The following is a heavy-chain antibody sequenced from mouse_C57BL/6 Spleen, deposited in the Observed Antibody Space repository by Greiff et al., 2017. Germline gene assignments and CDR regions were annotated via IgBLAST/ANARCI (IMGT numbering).Heavy chain of an antibody. Sequence: QVQLQQSGAELVRPGASVTLSCKASGYTFTDYEMHWVKQTPVHGLEWIGAIDPETGGTAYNQKFKGKAILTADKSSSTAYEGLRSLTSEDSAVYYCTRSGYDDDEAAYWGQGTLVTVSA. V-gene: IGHV1-15*01. D-gene: IGHD2-4*01. CDR2: IDPETGGT. J-gene: IGHJ3*01. CDR1: GYTFTDYE. CDR3: TRSGYDDDEAAY.